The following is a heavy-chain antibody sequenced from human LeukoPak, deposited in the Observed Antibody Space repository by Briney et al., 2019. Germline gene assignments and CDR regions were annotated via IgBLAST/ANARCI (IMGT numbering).Heavy chain of an antibody. J-gene: IGHJ4*02. CDR3: ASYSSPSFDY. CDR1: GFTVSSNY. CDR2: IYSGGST. D-gene: IGHD1-26*01. V-gene: IGHV3-66*01. Sequence: PGGYLGLSCAASGFTVSSNYMSWVRQAPGKGLEWVSVIYSGGSTYYADSVKGRFTISRDNSKNTLYLQMNSLRAEDTAVYYCASYSSPSFDYWGQGTLVTVSS.